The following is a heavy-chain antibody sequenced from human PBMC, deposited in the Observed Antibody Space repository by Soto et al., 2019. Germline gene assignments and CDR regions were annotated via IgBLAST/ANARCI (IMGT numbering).Heavy chain of an antibody. CDR3: VRGSHSDYGDYGYYEF. CDR1: GFTVSSSY. Sequence: GGSLRLSCAASGFTVSSSYMNWVRRAPGKGLEWVSVIYTGGGTNYADSVKGRFTISRDMSKKSLDLQMNSLKSEDTALYHCVRGSHSDYGDYGYYEFWGQGALVTVSS. V-gene: IGHV3-53*05. D-gene: IGHD4-17*01. J-gene: IGHJ4*02. CDR2: IYTGGGT.